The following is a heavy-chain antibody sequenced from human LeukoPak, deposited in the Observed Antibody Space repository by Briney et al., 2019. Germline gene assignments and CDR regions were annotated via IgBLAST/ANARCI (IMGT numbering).Heavy chain of an antibody. CDR3: AKAAVAGLFYYYGMDV. D-gene: IGHD6-19*01. Sequence: PGGSLRLSCAASGFTFSNSAMSWVRQGPGKGLEWVSGISGSGGDTYYADSVKGRFTISRDNSMNTLYVHMDSFRAEDTAVYFCAKAAVAGLFYYYGMDVWGQGTTVTVS. V-gene: IGHV3-23*01. J-gene: IGHJ6*02. CDR2: ISGSGGDT. CDR1: GFTFSNSA.